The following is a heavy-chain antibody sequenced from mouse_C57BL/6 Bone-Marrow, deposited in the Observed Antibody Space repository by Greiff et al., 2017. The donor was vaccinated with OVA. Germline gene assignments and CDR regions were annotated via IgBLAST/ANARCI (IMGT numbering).Heavy chain of an antibody. CDR2: INYDGSST. J-gene: IGHJ3*01. V-gene: IGHV5-16*01. CDR1: GFTFSDYY. D-gene: IGHD2-5*01. CDR3: AREEDYSNWAWFAY. Sequence: EVMLVESEGGLVQPGSSMKLSCTASGFTFSDYYMAWVRQVPEKGLEWVANINYDGSSTYYLDSLKSRFIISRDNAKNILYLQMSSLKSEDTATYYCAREEDYSNWAWFAYWGQGTLVTVSA.